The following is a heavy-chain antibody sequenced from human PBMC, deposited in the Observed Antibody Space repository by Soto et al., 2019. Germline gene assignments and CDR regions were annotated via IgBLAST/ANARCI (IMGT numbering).Heavy chain of an antibody. Sequence: EVQLVESGGGLVQPGGSLRLSCAASGFTFSNAWMSWVRQAPGKGLEWVGRIKSKTDGGTTDYAAPVKGRFTISRDDSKNTLYLQMNSLKTEDTAVYYCTTGYCSGGSCKFLGFDPWGQGTLVTVSS. CDR3: TTGYCSGGSCKFLGFDP. CDR2: IKSKTDGGTT. V-gene: IGHV3-15*01. D-gene: IGHD2-15*01. CDR1: GFTFSNAW. J-gene: IGHJ5*02.